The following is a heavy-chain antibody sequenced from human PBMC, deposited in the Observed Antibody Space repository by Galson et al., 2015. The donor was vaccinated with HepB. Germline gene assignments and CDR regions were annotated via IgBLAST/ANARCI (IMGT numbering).Heavy chain of an antibody. D-gene: IGHD3-3*01. CDR2: MNPNSGNT. CDR1: GYTFTSYD. Sequence: SVKVSCKASGYTFTSYDINWVRQATGQGLEWMGWMNPNSGNTGYAQKFQGRVTMTRNTSISTAYMELSSLRSEDTAVYYCARLNFWSGPKEYYMDVWGKGTAVTISS. J-gene: IGHJ6*03. V-gene: IGHV1-8*01. CDR3: ARLNFWSGPKEYYMDV.